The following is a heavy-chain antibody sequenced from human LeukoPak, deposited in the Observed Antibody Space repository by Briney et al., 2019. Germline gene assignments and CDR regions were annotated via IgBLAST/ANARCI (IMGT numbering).Heavy chain of an antibody. Sequence: SETLSLACAVYGGSFSSYCWSWIRQPPGKGLEWIGEINHSGSTNYNPSLKSRVTISVDTSKNQFSLKLSSVTAADTAVYYCARVLSSTSYYDYWGQGTLATVSS. J-gene: IGHJ4*02. V-gene: IGHV4-34*01. CDR2: INHSGST. CDR3: ARVLSSTSYYDY. D-gene: IGHD2-2*01. CDR1: GGSFSSYC.